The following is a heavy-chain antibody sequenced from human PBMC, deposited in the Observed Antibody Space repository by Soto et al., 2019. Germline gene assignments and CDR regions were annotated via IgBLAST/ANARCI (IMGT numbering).Heavy chain of an antibody. CDR3: ARQCIAARLYYYYGMDV. V-gene: IGHV1-3*01. D-gene: IGHD6-6*01. J-gene: IGHJ6*02. CDR1: GYTFTSYA. Sequence: ASVKVSCKASGYTFTSYAMHWVRQAPGQRLEWMGWINAGTGNTKYSQKFQGRVTITRDTSASTAYMELSSLRSEDTAVYYCARQCIAARLYYYYGMDVWGQGTTVTVSS. CDR2: INAGTGNT.